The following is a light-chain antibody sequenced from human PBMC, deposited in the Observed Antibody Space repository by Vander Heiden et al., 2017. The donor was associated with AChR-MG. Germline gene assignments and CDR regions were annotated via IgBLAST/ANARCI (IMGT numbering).Light chain of an antibody. CDR3: SSYTPTSTLV. CDR1: SSDVGTYNY. CDR2: DVS. J-gene: IGLJ3*02. Sequence: QSALTQPASVSGSPGQSITISCTGTSSDVGTYNYVSWYQQHPGKAPKLMIYDVSNRPSGVSNRFSGSKSGNTASLTISGLQAEDVADYFWSSYTPTSTLVFGGGTKLTVL. V-gene: IGLV2-14*03.